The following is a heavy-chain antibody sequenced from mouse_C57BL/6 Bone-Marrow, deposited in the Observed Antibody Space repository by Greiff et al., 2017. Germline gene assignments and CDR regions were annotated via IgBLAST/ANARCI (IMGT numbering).Heavy chain of an antibody. Sequence: EVNVVESGGDLVKPGGSLKLSCEASGFTFSSYGMSWVRQTPDKRLEWVASISSGGSYTYYPDSVKGRFTISRDKAKNTLYMQMSSLKSEDTAMYYCARHAYYCAMAYWGQGTSVTVSS. CDR2: ISSGGSYT. CDR3: ARHAYYCAMAY. CDR1: GFTFSSYG. J-gene: IGHJ4*01. V-gene: IGHV5-6*01.